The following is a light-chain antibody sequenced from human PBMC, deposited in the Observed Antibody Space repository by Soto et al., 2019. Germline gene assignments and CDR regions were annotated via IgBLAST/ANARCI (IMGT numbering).Light chain of an antibody. V-gene: IGKV2-28*01. CDR1: QSLLHINGYNY. CDR2: LGS. CDR3: MQALQTPWT. Sequence: DIVMTQSPLSLPVTPGEPASISCRSSQSLLHINGYNYLDWYLQKPGQSPQLLIYLGSNRASGVPDRFSDSGSGTDFTLKISRVEAEDVGVYYCMQALQTPWTFGQGTKVEIK. J-gene: IGKJ1*01.